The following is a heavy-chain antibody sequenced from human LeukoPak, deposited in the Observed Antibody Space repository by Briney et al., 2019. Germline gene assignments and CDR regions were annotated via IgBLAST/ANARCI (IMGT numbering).Heavy chain of an antibody. Sequence: PSETLSLTCSVSGGSISTYYWSWIRQTPGKGLDWIGYVYYSGTTNYNPSLKGRVTISSDTSKNQFSLNLRSVNVADTAIYHCARHGGSLGYFDYWGQGTLVTVSS. J-gene: IGHJ4*02. CDR1: GGSISTYY. V-gene: IGHV4-59*08. CDR2: VYYSGTT. CDR3: ARHGGSLGYFDY. D-gene: IGHD1-26*01.